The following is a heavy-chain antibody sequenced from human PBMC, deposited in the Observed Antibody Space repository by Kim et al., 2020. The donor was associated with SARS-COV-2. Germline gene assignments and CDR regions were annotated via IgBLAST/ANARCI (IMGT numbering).Heavy chain of an antibody. J-gene: IGHJ2*01. D-gene: IGHD4-17*01. Sequence: SVRGRFTISRDNAKDTLFLQMASLRAEDTAVYYCARTAYGGNSGSWYFDLWGRGTLVTVSS. CDR3: ARTAYGGNSGSWYFDL. V-gene: IGHV3-74*01.